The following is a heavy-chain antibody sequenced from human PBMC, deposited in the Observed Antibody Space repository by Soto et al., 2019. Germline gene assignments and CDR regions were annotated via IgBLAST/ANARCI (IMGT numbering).Heavy chain of an antibody. CDR3: AHRSGFGTNWFDP. Sequence: GLDLEWLALIYWDDDKRYSPSLKSKLTITQDTSKNQVVLRMTNMDPVDTATYYCAHRSGFGTNWFDPWSQGIPVTVSS. CDR2: IYWDDDK. D-gene: IGHD3-10*01. V-gene: IGHV2-5*02. J-gene: IGHJ5*02.